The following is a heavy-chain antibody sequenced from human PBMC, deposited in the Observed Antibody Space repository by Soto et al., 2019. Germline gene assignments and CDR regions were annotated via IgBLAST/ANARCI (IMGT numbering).Heavy chain of an antibody. CDR3: ARVPGP. D-gene: IGHD3-10*01. V-gene: IGHV4-59*08. CDR1: GGSLSSYY. CDR2: IYYSDST. Sequence: SETLSLTCTVSGGSLSSYYWSWIRQSPGKGLENLGYIYYSDSTNYNPSFKSRVTISVDTSRNQFSLTLTSVTAADTAVYYCARVPGPWGQGTLVTVSS. J-gene: IGHJ5*02.